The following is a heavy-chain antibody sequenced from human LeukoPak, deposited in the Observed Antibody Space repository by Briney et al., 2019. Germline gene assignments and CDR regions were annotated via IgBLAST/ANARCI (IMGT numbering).Heavy chain of an antibody. CDR1: GYTFTGYY. CDR3: ARNTEITTRDYYYYMDV. V-gene: IGHV1-2*02. Sequence: ASVKVSCKTSGYTFTGYYIHWVRQAPGQGLEWMGWINPNSGDTNYAQKFQGRVSMTRDTSTSTVYMELSSLRSEDTAVYYCARNTEITTRDYYYYMDVWGKGTTVTVSS. J-gene: IGHJ6*03. D-gene: IGHD3-22*01. CDR2: INPNSGDT.